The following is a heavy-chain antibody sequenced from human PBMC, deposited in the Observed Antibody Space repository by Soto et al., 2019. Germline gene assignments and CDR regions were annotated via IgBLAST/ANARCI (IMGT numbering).Heavy chain of an antibody. CDR2: ISAYNGNT. CDR3: ARDIYCSGGSCYSVSWFDP. Sequence: QVPLVQSGAEVKKPGASVKVSCKASGYTFTSYGISWVRQAPGQGLEWMGWISAYNGNTNYAQKLQGRVTMTTDTSTSTAYMELRSLRSDDTAVYYCARDIYCSGGSCYSVSWFDPWGQGTLVTVSS. J-gene: IGHJ5*02. V-gene: IGHV1-18*01. CDR1: GYTFTSYG. D-gene: IGHD2-15*01.